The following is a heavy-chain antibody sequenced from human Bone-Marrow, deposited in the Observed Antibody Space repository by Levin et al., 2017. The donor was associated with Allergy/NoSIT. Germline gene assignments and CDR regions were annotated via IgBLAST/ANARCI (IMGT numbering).Heavy chain of an antibody. V-gene: IGHV1-18*01. CDR2: ISANDGIT. D-gene: IGHD3-22*01. CDR1: GYTFSSYG. J-gene: IGHJ4*02. Sequence: PEASVKVSCKPSGYTFSSYGITWVRQAPGQGLEWMGWISANDGITNYAQKFQDRVTLTTDTSTSTAYMEVRSLRSDDTAVYYCARSIYSYDSPVEAYYFDYWGQGTLVTVSS. CDR3: ARSIYSYDSPVEAYYFDY.